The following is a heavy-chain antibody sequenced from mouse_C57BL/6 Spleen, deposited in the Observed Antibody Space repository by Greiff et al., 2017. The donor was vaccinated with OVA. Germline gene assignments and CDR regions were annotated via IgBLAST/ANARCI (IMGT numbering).Heavy chain of an antibody. V-gene: IGHV2-6-1*01. CDR3: ARHGELRHWYFDV. CDR1: GFSLTSYG. J-gene: IGHJ1*03. CDR2: IWSDGST. Sequence: VKLMESGPGLVAPSQSLSITCTVSGFSLTSYGVHWVRQPPGKGLEWLVVIWSDGSTTYNSALKSRLSISKDNSKSQVFLKMNSLQTDDTAMYYCARHGELRHWYFDVWGTGTTVTVSS. D-gene: IGHD2-4*01.